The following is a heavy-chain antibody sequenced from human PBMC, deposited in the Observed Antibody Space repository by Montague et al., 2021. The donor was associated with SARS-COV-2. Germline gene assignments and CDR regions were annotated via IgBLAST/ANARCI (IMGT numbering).Heavy chain of an antibody. Sequence: CAISRDSVSSNSATWNWVRQSPSRGLEWLGGTYYRSKWYNDYAVSVRGRVTINPDTSKNQFSLQLNSVTPEDTAIYYCTSGREGNYNVMDVWGQGTTVTVSS. J-gene: IGHJ6*02. CDR1: RDSVSSNSAT. CDR3: TSGREGNYNVMDV. CDR2: TYYRSKWYN. V-gene: IGHV6-1*01. D-gene: IGHD1-1*01.